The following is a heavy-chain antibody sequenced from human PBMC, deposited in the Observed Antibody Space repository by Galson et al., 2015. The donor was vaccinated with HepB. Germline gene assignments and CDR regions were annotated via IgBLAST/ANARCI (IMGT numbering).Heavy chain of an antibody. Sequence: SLRLSCAASGFTFSSYAINWVRQAPGKGLEWVSTISGTGGSTYYADSVRGRFTISRDNSKNTLYLQMNSLRAEDTAVYYCAKTHSSSAYYFDYWGQGTLVTVS. CDR2: ISGTGGST. J-gene: IGHJ4*02. V-gene: IGHV3-23*01. D-gene: IGHD6-13*01. CDR3: AKTHSSSAYYFDY. CDR1: GFTFSSYA.